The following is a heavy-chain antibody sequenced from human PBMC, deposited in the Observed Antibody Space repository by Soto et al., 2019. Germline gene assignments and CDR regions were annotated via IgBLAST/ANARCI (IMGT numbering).Heavy chain of an antibody. D-gene: IGHD3-3*01. J-gene: IGHJ6*03. Sequence: ASVKVSCKASGYTFTSYGISWVRQAPGQGLEWMGWISAYNGNTNYAQKLQGRVTMTTDTSTSTAYMELRSLRSDDTAVYYCARDRGNYDFGSGPSYYYYYMDVWGKGATVTVSS. CDR3: ARDRGNYDFGSGPSYYYYYMDV. CDR1: GYTFTSYG. CDR2: ISAYNGNT. V-gene: IGHV1-18*01.